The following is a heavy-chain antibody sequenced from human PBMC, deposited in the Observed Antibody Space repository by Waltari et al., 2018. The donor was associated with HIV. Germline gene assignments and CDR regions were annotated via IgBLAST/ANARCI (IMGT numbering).Heavy chain of an antibody. CDR2: FVPIVQRG. Sequence: QVQWVQSGSELKKHGSSMKVSCTASGGTFGAFQINWVRRAAGKGLEWLGSFVPIVQRGFSSEKFRARLTLTADKSTNTAFMELAALTSQDTAVYYCLLGSHYYESAAYYEHWGPGTLVTVSS. CDR1: GGTFGAFQ. D-gene: IGHD3-3*01. J-gene: IGHJ4*01. V-gene: IGHV1-69*02. CDR3: LLGSHYYESAAYYEH.